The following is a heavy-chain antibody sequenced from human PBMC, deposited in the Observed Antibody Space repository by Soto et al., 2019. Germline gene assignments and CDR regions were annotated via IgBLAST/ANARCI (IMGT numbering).Heavy chain of an antibody. CDR1: GFTFSSYA. J-gene: IGHJ4*02. Sequence: GGSLRLSCAASGFTFSSYAMSWVRQAPGKGLEWVSAISGSGGSTYYADSVKGRFTISRDNSKNTLYLQMNSLRAEDTAVYYCAKDHDIVVVTAPFDYWGQGTLVTVSS. V-gene: IGHV3-23*01. CDR3: AKDHDIVVVTAPFDY. D-gene: IGHD2-21*02. CDR2: ISGSGGST.